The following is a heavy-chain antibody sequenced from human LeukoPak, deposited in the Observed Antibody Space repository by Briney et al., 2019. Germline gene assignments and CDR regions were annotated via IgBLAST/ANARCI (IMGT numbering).Heavy chain of an antibody. CDR1: GFTFRSNA. D-gene: IGHD1-26*01. Sequence: PGGSLRLSCAASGFTFRSNAMTWVRQAPGKGLEWVSTLRGSGTSTYYADAVKGRFTISRDNSKNTLYVQMNSLRAEDTAVYYCAKERREQSRDNYFDYWGQGTLVTVSS. V-gene: IGHV3-23*01. CDR3: AKERREQSRDNYFDY. J-gene: IGHJ4*02. CDR2: LRGSGTST.